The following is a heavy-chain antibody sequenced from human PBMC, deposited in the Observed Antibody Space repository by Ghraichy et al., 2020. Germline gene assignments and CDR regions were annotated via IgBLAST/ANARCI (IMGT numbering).Heavy chain of an antibody. D-gene: IGHD6-13*01. J-gene: IGHJ4*02. CDR3: ARVPAAGSRLSYFDY. V-gene: IGHV1-18*01. Sequence: ASVKVSCKASGYTFTSYGISWVRQAPGQGLEWMGWISAYNGNTNYAQKLQGRVTMTTDTSTSTAYMELRSLRSDDTAVYYCARVPAAGSRLSYFDYWGQGTLVTVSS. CDR2: ISAYNGNT. CDR1: GYTFTSYG.